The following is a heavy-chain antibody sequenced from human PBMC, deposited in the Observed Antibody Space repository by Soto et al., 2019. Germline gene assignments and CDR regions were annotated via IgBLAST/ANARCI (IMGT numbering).Heavy chain of an antibody. J-gene: IGHJ6*02. CDR3: ARDIVVVQAATSTPRMDV. CDR2: ISAYNGNT. Sequence: ASVKVSCKASGYTFTSYGISWVRQAPGQGLEWMGWISAYNGNTNYAQKLQGRVTMTTDTSTSTAYMELRSLRSDDTAVYYCARDIVVVQAATSTPRMDVWGQGTTVTVSS. V-gene: IGHV1-18*01. CDR1: GYTFTSYG. D-gene: IGHD2-2*01.